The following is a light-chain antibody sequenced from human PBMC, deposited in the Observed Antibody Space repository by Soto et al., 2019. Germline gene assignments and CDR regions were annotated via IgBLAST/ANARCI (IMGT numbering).Light chain of an antibody. CDR2: GNS. CDR3: QSYDSSRSGFYV. CDR1: SSNIGAGYD. J-gene: IGLJ1*01. Sequence: QSALTQPPSVSGAPGQRVPISCTGSSSNIGAGYDVHWYQQLPRTAPKLLIYGNSNRPAGVPDRFSGSKSGTSASLALTVLQAEDEADYCCQSYDSSRSGFYVFGTGTKVTIL. V-gene: IGLV1-40*01.